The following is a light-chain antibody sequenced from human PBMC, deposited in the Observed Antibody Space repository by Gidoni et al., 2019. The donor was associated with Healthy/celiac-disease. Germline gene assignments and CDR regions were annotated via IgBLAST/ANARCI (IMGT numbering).Light chain of an antibody. CDR2: DAS. J-gene: IGKJ3*01. CDR3: QQRSNWPS. Sequence: DIVLPQSPATLSWSPRVRDILPGRASQGVSSYLAWYQQKPGQAHRILTYDASNRATGIPARFSGSGSGTDFTLTNSSLEPEDFAVYYCQQRSNWPSFGPGTKVDSK. CDR1: QGVSSY. V-gene: IGKV3-11*01.